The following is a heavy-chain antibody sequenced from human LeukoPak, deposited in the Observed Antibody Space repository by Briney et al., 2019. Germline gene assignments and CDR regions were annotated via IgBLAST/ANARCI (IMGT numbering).Heavy chain of an antibody. CDR1: GYTFTDYY. D-gene: IGHD1-26*01. Sequence: ASVKVSCQASGYTFTDYYIHWVRQAPGQGLEWMGWISAHNGNTNYAQKLQGRVTMTTDTSTSTAYMELRSLRSDDTAVYYCARTRRDSGSYYYYYGMDVWGQGTTVTVSS. J-gene: IGHJ6*02. V-gene: IGHV1-18*04. CDR3: ARTRRDSGSYYYYYGMDV. CDR2: ISAHNGNT.